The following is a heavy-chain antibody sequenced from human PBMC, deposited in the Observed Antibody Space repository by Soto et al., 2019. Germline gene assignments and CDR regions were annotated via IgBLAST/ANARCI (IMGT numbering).Heavy chain of an antibody. J-gene: IGHJ5*02. CDR2: ISSSSSTV. Sequence: EVQLVESGGGLVQPGGSLRLSCEASGFIFSSYSMNWVRQAPGKGLEWVSYISSSSSTVYYADSVKGRFTISRDNAKNSLYLQMNSLRDGDTAVYYCARGSVVRGFTSSHWFDAWGQGTLVTVSS. V-gene: IGHV3-48*02. CDR1: GFIFSSYS. CDR3: ARGSVVRGFTSSHWFDA. D-gene: IGHD3-10*01.